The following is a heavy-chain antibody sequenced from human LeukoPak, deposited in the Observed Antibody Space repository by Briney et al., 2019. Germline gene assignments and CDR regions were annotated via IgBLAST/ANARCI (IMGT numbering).Heavy chain of an antibody. D-gene: IGHD3-10*01. CDR1: GYTFTSYD. CDR3: ARDVGLWFGELSVPDFDY. CDR2: MNPNSGNT. Sequence: ASVKVSCKASGYTFTSYDINWVRQATGQGLEWMGWMNPNSGNTGYAQKFQGRVTMTRDTSISTAYMELSRLRSDDTAVYYCARDVGLWFGELSVPDFDYWGQGTLVTVSS. V-gene: IGHV1-8*01. J-gene: IGHJ4*02.